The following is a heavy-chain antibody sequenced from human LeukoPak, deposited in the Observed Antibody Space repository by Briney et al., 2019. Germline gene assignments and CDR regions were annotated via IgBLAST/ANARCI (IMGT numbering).Heavy chain of an antibody. CDR2: IIPIFGTA. CDR1: GGTFSSYA. Sequence: GASVKVSRKASGGTFSSYAISWVRQAPGQGLEWMGGIIPIFGTANYAQKFQGRVTITADKSTSTAYMELSSLRSEDTAVYYCARVATPPSGYYYYYMDVWGKGTTVTISS. CDR3: ARVATPPSGYYYYYMDV. V-gene: IGHV1-69*06. J-gene: IGHJ6*03. D-gene: IGHD2-15*01.